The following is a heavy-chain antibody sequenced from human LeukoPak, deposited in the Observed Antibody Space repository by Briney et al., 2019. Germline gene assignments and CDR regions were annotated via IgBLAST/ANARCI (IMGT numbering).Heavy chain of an antibody. V-gene: IGHV1-2*02. Sequence: ASVKVSCKASGYTFTGYYMHWERQAPGQGKERMGWINPNSGGTNYAQKFQGRVTMTRDRAKSTAYMELSRLRSDDTAVYYCARGIVPAAIFYWGQGTLVTVSS. CDR3: ARGIVPAAIFY. J-gene: IGHJ4*02. CDR2: INPNSGGT. D-gene: IGHD2-2*01. CDR1: GYTFTGYY.